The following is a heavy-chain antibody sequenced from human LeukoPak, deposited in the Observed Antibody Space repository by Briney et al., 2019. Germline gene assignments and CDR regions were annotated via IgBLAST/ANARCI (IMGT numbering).Heavy chain of an antibody. Sequence: GGSLRLSCTASGFTFSNYAMSWVRQAPGKGLEWVSSLSGSGVSTYYADSVKGRFTISRDNSKNTLYLQMNGLSAEDTAVYHCARYSVPATIGWGAFDIWGQGTMVTVSS. CDR1: GFTFSNYA. J-gene: IGHJ3*02. CDR3: ARYSVPATIGWGAFDI. V-gene: IGHV3-23*01. D-gene: IGHD2-2*01. CDR2: LSGSGVST.